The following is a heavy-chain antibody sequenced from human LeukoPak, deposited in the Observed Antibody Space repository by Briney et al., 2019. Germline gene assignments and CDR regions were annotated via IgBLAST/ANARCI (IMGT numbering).Heavy chain of an antibody. V-gene: IGHV4-34*01. D-gene: IGHD3-3*01. Sequence: PSETLSLTCAVYGGSFSGYYWSWIRQPPGKGLEWIGEINHSGSTNYNPSLKSRVTISVDTSKNQFSLKLNSVTAADTAVYYCARGRNLEWFDYWGQGTLVTVSS. CDR1: GGSFSGYY. CDR3: ARGRNLEWFDY. J-gene: IGHJ5*01. CDR2: INHSGST.